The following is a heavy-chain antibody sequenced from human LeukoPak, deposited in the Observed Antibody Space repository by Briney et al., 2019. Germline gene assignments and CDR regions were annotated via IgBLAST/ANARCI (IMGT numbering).Heavy chain of an antibody. V-gene: IGHV3-21*01. CDR3: ASGVTFGGVISYYFDY. CDR2: ISSSSSYI. J-gene: IGHJ4*02. CDR1: GFTFSSHS. Sequence: GGSLRLSCAASGFTFSSHSMNWVRQAPGRGLEWVSCISSSSSYIYYADSVKGRFTISRDNAKNSLYLQMNSLRAEDTAVYYCASGVTFGGVISYYFDYWGQGTLVTVSS. D-gene: IGHD3-16*02.